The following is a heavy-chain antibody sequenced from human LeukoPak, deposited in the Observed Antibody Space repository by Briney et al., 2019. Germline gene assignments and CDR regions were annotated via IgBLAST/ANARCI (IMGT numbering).Heavy chain of an antibody. CDR2: VSGSGAYT. Sequence: GGSLRLSCAASGFTFSSYAMSWVRQAPGKGLEWVSAVSGSGAYTFYADSVKGRFTISRDNSRNTLYLQMNSLRAEDTAVYYCAKRPTMTTVTTPSWRVCDSWGQGTLVTVSS. CDR3: AKRPTMTTVTTPSWRVCDS. J-gene: IGHJ4*02. D-gene: IGHD4-17*01. V-gene: IGHV3-23*01. CDR1: GFTFSSYA.